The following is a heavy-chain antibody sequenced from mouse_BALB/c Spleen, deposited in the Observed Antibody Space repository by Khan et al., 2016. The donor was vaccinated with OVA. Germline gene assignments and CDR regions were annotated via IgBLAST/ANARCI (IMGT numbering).Heavy chain of an antibody. CDR1: GYTFTSYW. D-gene: IGHD1-1*01. V-gene: IGHV1-7*01. J-gene: IGHJ3*01. Sequence: VQLQESGAELAKPGASVKMSCKASGYTFTSYWMHWVKQRPGQGLEWIGYINPSTGYTEYTQKFKDKATLTADKSSSTAYMQLSSLTSEDSAVYYCANHGSSAAWFTYWGQGTLVTVSA. CDR3: ANHGSSAAWFTY. CDR2: INPSTGYT.